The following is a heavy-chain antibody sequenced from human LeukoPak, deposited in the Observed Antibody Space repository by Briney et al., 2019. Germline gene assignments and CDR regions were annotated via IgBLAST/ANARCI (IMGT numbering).Heavy chain of an antibody. CDR3: AREHDILTGYLFD. V-gene: IGHV1-69*04. CDR2: IIPILGIA. Sequence: SVKVSCKASGGTFSSYAISWVRQAPGQGLEWMGRIIPILGIANYTQKFQGRVTITADKSTSTAYMELSSLRSEDTAVYYCAREHDILTGYLFDWGQGTLVTVSS. CDR1: GGTFSSYA. J-gene: IGHJ4*02. D-gene: IGHD3-9*01.